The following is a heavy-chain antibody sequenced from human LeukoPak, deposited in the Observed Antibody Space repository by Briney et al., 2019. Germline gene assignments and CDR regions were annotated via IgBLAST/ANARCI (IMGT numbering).Heavy chain of an antibody. CDR2: INAGNGDT. CDR1: GYTFTSYT. CDR3: ARENVVVVVAAAYGMDV. J-gene: IGHJ6*04. Sequence: ASVKVSCKASGYTFTSYTMHWVRQAPGQGLEWMGWINAGNGDTKYSQDFQGRVTITRDTSASTVYMELSSLRSEDTAVYYCARENVVVVVAAAYGMDVWGKGTTVTVSS. V-gene: IGHV1-3*01. D-gene: IGHD2-15*01.